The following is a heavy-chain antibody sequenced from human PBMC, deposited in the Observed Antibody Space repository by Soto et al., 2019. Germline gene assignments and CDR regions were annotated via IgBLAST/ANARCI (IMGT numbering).Heavy chain of an antibody. CDR1: GVTFSSYA. Sequence: SVKVSCKASGVTFSSYAISWVRQAPGQGLEWMGGIIPIFGTANYAQKFQGRVTITADKSTSTAYMELSSLRSEDTAVYYCARGGYSYGPAGDYFDYWGQGTLVTVSS. J-gene: IGHJ4*02. CDR2: IIPIFGTA. CDR3: ARGGYSYGPAGDYFDY. D-gene: IGHD5-18*01. V-gene: IGHV1-69*06.